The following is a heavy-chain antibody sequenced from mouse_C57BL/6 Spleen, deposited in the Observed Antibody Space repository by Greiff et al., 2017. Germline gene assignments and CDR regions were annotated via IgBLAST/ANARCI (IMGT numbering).Heavy chain of an antibody. CDR1: GYTFTSYW. CDR2: IDPSDSET. Sequence: QVQLQQPGAELVRPGSSVKLSCKASGYTFTSYWMHWVKQRPIQGLEWIGNIDPSDSETHYNQKFKDKATLTVDKSSSTAYMQLSSLTSEDSAVYYCARYHYGSSYDWGQGTTLTVSS. J-gene: IGHJ2*01. CDR3: ARYHYGSSYD. V-gene: IGHV1-52*01. D-gene: IGHD1-1*01.